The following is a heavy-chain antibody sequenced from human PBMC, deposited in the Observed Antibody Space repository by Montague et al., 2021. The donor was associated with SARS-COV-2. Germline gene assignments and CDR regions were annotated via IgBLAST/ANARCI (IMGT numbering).Heavy chain of an antibody. D-gene: IGHD1-26*01. J-gene: IGHJ3*02. CDR3: AKSAWGVTDAFDI. V-gene: IGHV3-23*03. CDR2: IYSGGSST. CDR1: KFAFSSYA. Sequence: SLRLSCAASKFAFSSYAMSWVRQAPGKGLEWVSAIYSGGSSTFYXDSVKGRFTISRDNSKNTLYLQMNSLRAENTAVYYCAKSAWGVTDAFDIWGQGTMVTVSS.